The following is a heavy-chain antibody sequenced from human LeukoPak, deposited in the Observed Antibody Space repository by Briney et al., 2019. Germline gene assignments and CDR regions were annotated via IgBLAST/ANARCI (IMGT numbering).Heavy chain of an antibody. J-gene: IGHJ5*02. CDR1: GFTFSSCN. V-gene: IGHV3-21*01. CDR2: ITSGSSYR. Sequence: EGSLRLSCAASGFTFSSCNMNWVRQAPGKGLEWVSSITSGSSYRFYADSVKGRFTISRDNAKNSLYLQMNSLRAEDTAVYYCASGAVAGNDGVAPNWFDPWGQGTLVTVSS. CDR3: ASGAVAGNDGVAPNWFDP. D-gene: IGHD6-19*01.